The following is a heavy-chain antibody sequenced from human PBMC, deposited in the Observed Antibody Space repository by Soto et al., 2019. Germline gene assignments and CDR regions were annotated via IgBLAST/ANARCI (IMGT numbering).Heavy chain of an antibody. CDR1: GFTFSSYS. CDR2: ISSSSSTI. CDR3: ARCSGYDPFPPLVVVAATSAWFDP. Sequence: GGSLRLSCAASGFTFSSYSMNWVRQAPGKGLEWVSYISSSSSTIYYADSVKGRFTISRDNAKNSLYLQMNSLRDEDTAVYYCARCSGYDPFPPLVVVAATSAWFDPWGQGTLVTVSS. D-gene: IGHD2-15*01. J-gene: IGHJ5*02. V-gene: IGHV3-48*02.